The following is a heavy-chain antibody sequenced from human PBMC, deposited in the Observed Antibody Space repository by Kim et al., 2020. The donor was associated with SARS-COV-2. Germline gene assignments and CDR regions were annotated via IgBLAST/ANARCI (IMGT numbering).Heavy chain of an antibody. D-gene: IGHD6-19*01. CDR2: ISSSGGST. J-gene: IGHJ4*02. Sequence: GGSLRLSCAASGLPFSSYAMSWVRQAPGKGLEWVSAISSSGGSTYYADSVKGRFTISSDNSKNTLYLQMNSLRAEDTAVYFCAKPPYSNDWYYWGQGTLVTVSA. CDR3: AKPPYSNDWYY. CDR1: GLPFSSYA. V-gene: IGHV3-23*01.